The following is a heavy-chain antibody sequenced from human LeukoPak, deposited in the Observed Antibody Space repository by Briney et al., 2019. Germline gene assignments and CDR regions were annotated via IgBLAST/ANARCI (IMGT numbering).Heavy chain of an antibody. J-gene: IGHJ3*02. CDR2: ISYDGSNK. D-gene: IGHD1-26*01. CDR1: GVTFSTYG. CDR3: AKDYLGASHTFDS. V-gene: IGHV3-30*18. Sequence: GGSLRLSCAASGVTFSTYGMYRGRPALGKGREWVAVISYDGSNKHYADPVKGRFTISRDNSKNSLYLQMNSLRGEDTAVYYCAKDYLGASHTFDSWGQGTMVSVSS.